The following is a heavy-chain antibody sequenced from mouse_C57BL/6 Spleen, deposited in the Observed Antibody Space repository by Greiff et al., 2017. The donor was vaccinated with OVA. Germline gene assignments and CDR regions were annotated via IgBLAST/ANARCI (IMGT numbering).Heavy chain of an antibody. J-gene: IGHJ4*01. V-gene: IGHV1-18*01. Sequence: VQLQQSGPELVKPGASAKIPCKASGYTFTDYNMDWVKQSHGKSLEWIGDINPNNGGTIYNQKFKGKATLTVDKSSSTAYMELRSLTSEDTAVYYCARYDYDVGYAMDYWGQGTSVTVSS. CDR1: GYTFTDYN. CDR2: INPNNGGT. D-gene: IGHD2-4*01. CDR3: ARYDYDVGYAMDY.